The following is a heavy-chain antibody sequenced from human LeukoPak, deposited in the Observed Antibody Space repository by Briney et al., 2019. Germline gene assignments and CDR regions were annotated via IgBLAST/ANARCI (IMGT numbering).Heavy chain of an antibody. CDR3: ARDDYGGKLDI. J-gene: IGHJ3*02. CDR2: ISYDGSNK. V-gene: IGHV3-30*03. D-gene: IGHD4-23*01. Sequence: GGSLGLSCVASGFTFSRHDMNWVRQAPGKGLEWVAVISYDGSNKYYADSVKGRFTISRDNSKNTLYLQMNSLRAEDTAVYYCARDDYGGKLDIWGQGTVVTVSS. CDR1: GFTFSRHD.